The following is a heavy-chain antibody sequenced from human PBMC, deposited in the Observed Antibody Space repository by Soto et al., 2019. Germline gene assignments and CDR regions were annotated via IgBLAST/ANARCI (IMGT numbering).Heavy chain of an antibody. CDR1: GGTFSSYA. CDR2: ILPIFGTA. D-gene: IGHD5-18*01. V-gene: IGHV1-69*12. CDR3: ASVDTAISYYYYGMDV. Sequence: QVQLVQSGAEVKKPGSSVKVSCKASGGTFSSYAISWVRQAPGQGLEWMGGILPIFGTANYAQKFQGRVTITADESTSAAYMELSSLRSEDTAVYYCASVDTAISYYYYGMDVWGQGTTVTVSS. J-gene: IGHJ6*02.